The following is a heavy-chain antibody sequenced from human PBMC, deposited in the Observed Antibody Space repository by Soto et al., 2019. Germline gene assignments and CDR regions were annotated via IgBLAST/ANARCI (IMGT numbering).Heavy chain of an antibody. V-gene: IGHV3-48*01. D-gene: IGHD6-6*01. CDR2: ISSSSSTI. Sequence: PGGSLRLSCAASGFALSGYWMTWVRQTPGKGLEWVSYISSSSSTIYYADSVKGRFTISRDNSKNTLYRQMNSLRAEDTAWYYWPKDNLGYSISPAFNIWAKEQWSPSPQ. CDR3: PKDNLGYSISPAFNI. CDR1: GFALSGYW. J-gene: IGHJ3*02.